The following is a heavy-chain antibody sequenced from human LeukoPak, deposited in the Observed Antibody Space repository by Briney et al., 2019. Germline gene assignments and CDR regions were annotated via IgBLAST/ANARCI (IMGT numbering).Heavy chain of an antibody. CDR3: ARDPTSAGWFDP. D-gene: IGHD3-16*01. J-gene: IGHJ5*02. V-gene: IGHV3-30*03. Sequence: PGRSLRLSCAASGFTFSSNAMHWVRQAPGKGLEWVASISSDGSSKYYADSVKGRFTISRDNSKNSLYLQMNSLRAEDTAVYYCARDPTSAGWFDPWGQGTLVTVSS. CDR2: ISSDGSSK. CDR1: GFTFSSNA.